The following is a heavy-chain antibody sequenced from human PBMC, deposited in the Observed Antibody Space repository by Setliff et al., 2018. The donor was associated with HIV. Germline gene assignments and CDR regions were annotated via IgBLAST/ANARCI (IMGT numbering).Heavy chain of an antibody. V-gene: IGHV1-69-2*01. CDR3: ATSVNAFDY. CDR2: IDAEDGET. D-gene: IGHD2-8*01. CDR1: GYSFTDYS. Sequence: GASVKVFCKASGYSFTDYSIHWVQQAPGKGLEWMGRIDAEDGETVFAREFQGRVTITADTSTDTVYMEVRSLRSDDTAVYYCATSVNAFDYWGQGTLVTVSS. J-gene: IGHJ4*02.